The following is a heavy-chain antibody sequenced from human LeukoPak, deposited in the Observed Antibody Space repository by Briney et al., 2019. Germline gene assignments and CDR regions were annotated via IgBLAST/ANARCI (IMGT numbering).Heavy chain of an antibody. CDR3: ARESDTGYVNF. CDR2: TYYRSKWYS. V-gene: IGHV6-1*01. Sequence: SQTLSLTCAISGDSVSRNSAVWTWIRQSPSRGLEWLGRTYYRSKWYSDYAESVKSRMTINPDTSKNQFSLQLNSVTPEDTAIYYCARESDTGYVNFWGQGTLVTVSS. CDR1: GDSVSRNSAV. J-gene: IGHJ4*02. D-gene: IGHD5-12*01.